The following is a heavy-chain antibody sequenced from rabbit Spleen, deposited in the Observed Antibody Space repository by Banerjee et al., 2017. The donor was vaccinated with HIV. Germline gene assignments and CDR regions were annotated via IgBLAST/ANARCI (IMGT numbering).Heavy chain of an antibody. CDR1: GVSFSGDSY. CDR2: FDSGSSGNT. J-gene: IGHJ6*01. CDR3: SMETATSGSNYGMDL. Sequence: QEQLEESGGDLVKPGASLTLTCIASGVSFSGDSYMCWVRRGPGRGLEWIVCFDSGSSGNTYFASWVNGRFTISKPKSTTVPLQMPSLTAADTAAYFCSMETATSGSNYGMDLWGQGTLVTVS. V-gene: IGHV1S45*01. D-gene: IGHD1-1*01.